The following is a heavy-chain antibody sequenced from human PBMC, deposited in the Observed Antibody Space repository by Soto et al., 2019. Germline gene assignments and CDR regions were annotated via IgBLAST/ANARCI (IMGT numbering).Heavy chain of an antibody. V-gene: IGHV3-64*01. D-gene: IGHD3-10*01. J-gene: IGHJ3*02. CDR1: GFSLRSYW. CDR3: ARAGYYYGSGSYYGAFDI. Sequence: GGSLRLSCAASGFSLRSYWMHWVRQAPGKGLEYVSAISSNGGSTYYANSVKGRFTISRDNSKNTLYLQMGSLRAEDMAVYYCARAGYYYGSGSYYGAFDIWGQGTMVTVSS. CDR2: ISSNGGST.